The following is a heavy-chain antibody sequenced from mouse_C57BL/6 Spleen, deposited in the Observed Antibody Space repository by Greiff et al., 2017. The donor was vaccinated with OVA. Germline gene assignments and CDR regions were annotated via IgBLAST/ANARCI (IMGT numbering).Heavy chain of an antibody. CDR1: GYTFTSYW. Sequence: QVQLQQPGAELVKPGASVKLSCKASGYTFTSYWMQWVKQRPGQGLEWIGENDPSDSYTNYNQKFKGKATLTVDTSSSTAYMQLSSLTSEDSAVYYCAMGWYDQWGQGTLVTVSA. J-gene: IGHJ3*02. V-gene: IGHV1-50*01. CDR3: AMGWYDQ. CDR2: NDPSDSYT. D-gene: IGHD2-14*01.